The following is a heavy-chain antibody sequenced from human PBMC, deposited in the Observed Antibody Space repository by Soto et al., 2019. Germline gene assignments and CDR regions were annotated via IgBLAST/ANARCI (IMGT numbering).Heavy chain of an antibody. V-gene: IGHV3-30-3*01. D-gene: IGHD5-12*01. CDR3: ARDYYRFNSGYGFSMDV. CDR1: GFTFSSYA. Sequence: QVQLVESGGGVVQPGRSLRLSCAASGFTFSSYAMHWVRQAPGKGLEWVAVISYDGSNKYYADSVKGRFTISRDNSKNTLYLQMNSLRADDTAVYYCARDYYRFNSGYGFSMDVW. CDR2: ISYDGSNK. J-gene: IGHJ6*01.